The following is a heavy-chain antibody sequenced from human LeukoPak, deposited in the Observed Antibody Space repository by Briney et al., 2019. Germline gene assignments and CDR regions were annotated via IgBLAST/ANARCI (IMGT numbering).Heavy chain of an antibody. V-gene: IGHV4-59*01. CDR3: ARGGNVNDFWSGYYGIGTLDI. Sequence: SETLSLTCTVSGGSISSYYWSWIRQPPGKGLEWIGYIYYSGSTNYNPSLKSRVTISVDTSKNQFSLKLRSVTAADTAVFYCARGGNVNDFWSGYYGIGTLDIWGQGIMVTVSS. D-gene: IGHD3-3*01. CDR1: GGSISSYY. J-gene: IGHJ3*02. CDR2: IYYSGST.